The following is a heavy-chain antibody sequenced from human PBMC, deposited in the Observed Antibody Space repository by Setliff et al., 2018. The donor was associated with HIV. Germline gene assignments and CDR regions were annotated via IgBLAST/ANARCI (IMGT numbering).Heavy chain of an antibody. V-gene: IGHV1-69*05. CDR3: AREVGTYSGSYAVADGFDI. CDR2: IIPIFGTA. Sequence: SVKVSCRASGYTFTGYYMHWVRQAPGQGLEWVGGIIPIFGTANYARKFQDRVTITTDESTGTTYMELSSLRSEDTAVYYCAREVGTYSGSYAVADGFDIWGQGTMVTVSS. D-gene: IGHD1-26*01. J-gene: IGHJ3*02. CDR1: GYTFTGYY.